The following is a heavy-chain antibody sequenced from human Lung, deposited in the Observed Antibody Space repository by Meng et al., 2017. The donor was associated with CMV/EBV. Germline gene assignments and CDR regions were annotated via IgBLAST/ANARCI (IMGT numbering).Heavy chain of an antibody. V-gene: IGHV3-23*03. CDR1: GFSFNIYA. CDR2: IYSSGSTT. D-gene: IGHD3-22*01. CDR3: LTFYSDSKSD. J-gene: IGHJ4*02. Sequence: GGSLRLXCAASGFSFNIYAMSWVRQAPGRGLEWVSLIYSSGSTTNYADSVKGRFTISRDNSKNTLYLQLRNRRVEDTAIYYCLTFYSDSKSDWGTGTLVTVSS.